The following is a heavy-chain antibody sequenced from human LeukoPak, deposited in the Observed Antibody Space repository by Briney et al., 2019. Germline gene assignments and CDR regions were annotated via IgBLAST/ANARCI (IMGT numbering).Heavy chain of an antibody. Sequence: ASVKVSCKASGGTFSSYAISWVRQAPGQGLEWMGGIIPIFGTANYAQKFQGRVTITTDESTSTAYMELSSLRSEDTAVYYCARGMIRDVVVPGVDAFDIWGQGTMVTVSS. D-gene: IGHD2-21*01. CDR3: ARGMIRDVVVPGVDAFDI. J-gene: IGHJ3*02. CDR1: GGTFSSYA. CDR2: IIPIFGTA. V-gene: IGHV1-69*05.